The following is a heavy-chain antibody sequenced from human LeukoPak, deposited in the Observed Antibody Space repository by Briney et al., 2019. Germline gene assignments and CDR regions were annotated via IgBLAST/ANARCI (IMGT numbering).Heavy chain of an antibody. J-gene: IGHJ5*02. CDR3: ARDRGYCSSTSCYTFDP. CDR2: ISSSGSII. Sequence: GGPLRLSCAASGFTFSDYYMSWIRQAPGKGLEWVSYISSSGSIIYYADSVKGRFTISRDDAKNSLYLQMNSLRAEDTAVYYCARDRGYCSSTSCYTFDPWGQGTLVTVSS. D-gene: IGHD2-2*02. V-gene: IGHV3-11*01. CDR1: GFTFSDYY.